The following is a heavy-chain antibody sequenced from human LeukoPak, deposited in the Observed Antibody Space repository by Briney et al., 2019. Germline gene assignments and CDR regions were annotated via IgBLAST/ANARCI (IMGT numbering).Heavy chain of an antibody. CDR3: ARGSTAAAPGWVY. V-gene: IGHV3-53*01. D-gene: IGHD6-19*01. Sequence: GGSLRLSCVASGFAVGSNYMSWVRQAPGKGLEWVSLIYSGGAIRYADSVKGRFTISRDSSKNTVYLQMNSLRAEDTAVYYCARGSTAAAPGWVYWGHGTLVTVSS. J-gene: IGHJ4*01. CDR1: GFAVGSNY. CDR2: IYSGGAI.